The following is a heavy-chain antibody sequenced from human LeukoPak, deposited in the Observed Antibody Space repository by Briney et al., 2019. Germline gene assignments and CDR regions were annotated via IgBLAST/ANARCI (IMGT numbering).Heavy chain of an antibody. Sequence: ASVKVSCKAFGGYFSSEAISWVRQATGQGLEWMGWMNPNSGNTGYAQKFQGRVTMTRNTSISTAYMELSSLRSEDTAVYYCARGAGDRYWGQGTLVTVSS. CDR1: GGYFSSEA. CDR2: MNPNSGNT. D-gene: IGHD7-27*01. J-gene: IGHJ4*02. V-gene: IGHV1-8*02. CDR3: ARGAGDRY.